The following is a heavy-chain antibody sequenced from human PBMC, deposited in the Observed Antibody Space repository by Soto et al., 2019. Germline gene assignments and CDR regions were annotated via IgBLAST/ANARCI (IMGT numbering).Heavy chain of an antibody. V-gene: IGHV3-33*01. Sequence: GGSLRLSCAASGFTFSSYGMHWVRQAPGKGLEWVAVIWYDGSNKYYVDSVKGRFTISRDNSKNTLYLQINNLSAEDTAVYYCARGQADKLLYRYYFDYWGQGTLVTVSS. D-gene: IGHD2-2*02. J-gene: IGHJ4*02. CDR2: IWYDGSNK. CDR3: ARGQADKLLYRYYFDY. CDR1: GFTFSSYG.